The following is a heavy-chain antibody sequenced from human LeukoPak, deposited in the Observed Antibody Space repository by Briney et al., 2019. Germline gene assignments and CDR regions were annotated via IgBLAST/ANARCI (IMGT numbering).Heavy chain of an antibody. V-gene: IGHV3-9*01. CDR2: ISWNSGSI. Sequence: GRSLRLSCAASGFTFDDYAMHWVRQAPGKGLEWVSGISWNSGSIGYADSVKGRFTISRDNAKNSLYLQMNSLRAEDTALYCCAKGTHDGSGSYYDYWGQGTLVTVSS. D-gene: IGHD3-10*01. J-gene: IGHJ4*02. CDR3: AKGTHDGSGSYYDY. CDR1: GFTFDDYA.